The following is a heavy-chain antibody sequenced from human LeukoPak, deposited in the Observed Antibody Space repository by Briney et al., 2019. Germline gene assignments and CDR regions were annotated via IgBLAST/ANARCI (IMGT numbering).Heavy chain of an antibody. CDR1: GFTFSSYS. V-gene: IGHV3-21*01. CDR3: ARDRNNWNYEGFDY. J-gene: IGHJ4*02. Sequence: GGYLRLSCAASGFTFSSYSMNWVRQALGKGLEWVSSISSSSSYIYYADSVKGRFTISRDNAKNSLYLQMNTLRAEDTAVYYCARDRNNWNYEGFDYWGQGTLVTVSS. CDR2: ISSSSSYI. D-gene: IGHD1-7*01.